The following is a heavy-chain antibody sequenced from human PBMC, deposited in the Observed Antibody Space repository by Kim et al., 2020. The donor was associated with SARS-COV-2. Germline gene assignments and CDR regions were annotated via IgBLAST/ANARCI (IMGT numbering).Heavy chain of an antibody. CDR1: GFTFENYA. D-gene: IGHD5-18*01. CDR2: IRGDGDYT. V-gene: IGHV3-43*02. Sequence: GGSLRLSCAVSGFTFENYAMHWVRQGPGKGLEWVSVIRGDGDYTFYADSVQGRFTISRDNRQNSLYLQMHSLRTEDTALYYCAKVAHRISTAPDDFDCWG. J-gene: IGHJ4*01. CDR3: AKVAHRISTAPDDFDC.